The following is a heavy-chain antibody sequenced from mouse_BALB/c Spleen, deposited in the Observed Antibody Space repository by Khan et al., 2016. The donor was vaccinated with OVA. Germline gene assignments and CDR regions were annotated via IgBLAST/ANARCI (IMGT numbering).Heavy chain of an antibody. V-gene: IGHV2-4-1*01. D-gene: IGHD1-2*01. CDR1: GFSLTNYG. J-gene: IGHJ4*01. Sequence: QVQLQQSGPGLVEPSQSLSINCTVSGFSLTNYGVHWVRQSPGKGLEWLGMIWSGGSTDYNAAFISRLSIRKDNSKSQVFFKMNSLQADDTAIYYCARSLLLAMDYWGQGTSVTVSS. CDR3: ARSLLLAMDY. CDR2: IWSGGST.